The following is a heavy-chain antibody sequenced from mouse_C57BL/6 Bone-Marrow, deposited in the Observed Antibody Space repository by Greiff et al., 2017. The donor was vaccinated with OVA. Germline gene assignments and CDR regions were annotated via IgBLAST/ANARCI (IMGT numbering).Heavy chain of an antibody. CDR3: ARGRNDGYYGFAY. D-gene: IGHD2-3*01. Sequence: VQLQQSGAELVKPGASVKISCKASGYAFSSYWMNWVKQRPGKGLEWIGQIYPGDGDTNYNGKFKGKATLTADKSSSTAYMQLSSLTSEDSAVYFCARGRNDGYYGFAYWGQGTLVTVSA. CDR2: IYPGDGDT. CDR1: GYAFSSYW. V-gene: IGHV1-80*01. J-gene: IGHJ3*01.